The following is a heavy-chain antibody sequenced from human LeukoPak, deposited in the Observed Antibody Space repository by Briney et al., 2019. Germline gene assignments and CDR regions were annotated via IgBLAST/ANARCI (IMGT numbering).Heavy chain of an antibody. J-gene: IGHJ4*02. CDR3: AGWNAHYHFFDY. D-gene: IGHD4/OR15-4a*01. V-gene: IGHV4-34*01. Sequence: SETLSLTCAVYNGSLSEYYWSWIRQPPGKGLEWIGEINHSGSTTYNPSLQSRVTMSVDTSKNQFSLEVSSVIAADTAVYYCAGWNAHYHFFDYWVPGIPLTVSS. CDR1: NGSLSEYY. CDR2: INHSGST.